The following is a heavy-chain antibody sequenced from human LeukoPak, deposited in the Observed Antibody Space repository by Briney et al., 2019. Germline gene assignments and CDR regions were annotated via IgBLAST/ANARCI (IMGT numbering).Heavy chain of an antibody. J-gene: IGHJ5*02. V-gene: IGHV1-18*01. Sequence: ASVKLSCTASGYTFTSYGISWVRQAPGQGLEWMGWISAYNGNTNYAQKLPGRVTMTTDTSTSTAYIELRSLRSDDTAVYYCARERITSTSPPTPWGQGTLVTVSS. CDR2: ISAYNGNT. D-gene: IGHD3-10*01. CDR1: GYTFTSYG. CDR3: ARERITSTSPPTP.